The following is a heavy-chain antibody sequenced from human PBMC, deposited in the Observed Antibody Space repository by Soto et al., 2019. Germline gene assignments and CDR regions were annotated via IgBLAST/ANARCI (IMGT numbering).Heavy chain of an antibody. V-gene: IGHV3-48*03. CDR2: ISSSGSTI. J-gene: IGHJ4*02. D-gene: IGHD3-16*01. Sequence: LRLSCAASGFTFSSYEMNWVRQAPGKGLEWVSYISSSGSTIYYADSVKGRFTISRDNAKNSLYLQMNSLRAEDTAVYYCARVGARGYFDYWGQGTLVTVSS. CDR1: GFTFSSYE. CDR3: ARVGARGYFDY.